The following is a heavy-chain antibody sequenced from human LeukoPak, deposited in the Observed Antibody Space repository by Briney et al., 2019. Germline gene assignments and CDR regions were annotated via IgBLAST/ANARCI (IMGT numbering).Heavy chain of an antibody. V-gene: IGHV1-8*03. Sequence: ASVKVSCKASGYTFTSYDIDWVRQATGQGLEWMGWMNPNSGNTGYAQKFQGRVTITRNTSISTAYMELSSLRSEDTAVYYCARGRGGYDSPPLDYWGQGTLVTVSS. CDR1: GYTFTSYD. J-gene: IGHJ4*02. CDR3: ARGRGGYDSPPLDY. CDR2: MNPNSGNT. D-gene: IGHD5-12*01.